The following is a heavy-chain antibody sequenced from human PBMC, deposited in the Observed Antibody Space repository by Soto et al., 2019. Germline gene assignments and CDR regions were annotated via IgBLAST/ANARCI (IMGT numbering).Heavy chain of an antibody. Sequence: EVQLLESGGGLVQPGGSLRLSCEASGFTFSSYAMSWVRQAPGKGLEWVSSISGSGGSTYYADSVKGQFTISRDNSRNTLYLQMNSLRAEDTAVYYCAKDSSGWYYFDSWGQGTLATVSS. CDR3: AKDSSGWYYFDS. J-gene: IGHJ4*02. CDR1: GFTFSSYA. D-gene: IGHD6-19*01. V-gene: IGHV3-23*01. CDR2: ISGSGGST.